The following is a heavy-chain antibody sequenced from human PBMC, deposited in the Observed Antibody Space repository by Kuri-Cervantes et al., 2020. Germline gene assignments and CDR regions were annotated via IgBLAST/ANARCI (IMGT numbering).Heavy chain of an antibody. J-gene: IGHJ6*02. D-gene: IGHD2-2*01. CDR2: IYHSGST. Sequence: GSLRLSCAVSGGSISSSNWWSWVRQPPGKGLEWIGEIYHSGSTSYNPSLKSRVTISVDKSKNQFSLKLSSVTAADTAVYYCASQEGYCSSTSCYYYYGMDVWGQGTTVTVSS. CDR3: ASQEGYCSSTSCYYYYGMDV. CDR1: GGSISSSNW. V-gene: IGHV4-4*02.